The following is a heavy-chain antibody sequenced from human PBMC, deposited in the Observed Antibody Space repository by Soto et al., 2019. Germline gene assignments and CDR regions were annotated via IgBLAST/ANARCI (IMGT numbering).Heavy chain of an antibody. J-gene: IGHJ6*03. V-gene: IGHV4-34*01. Sequence: SETLSLTCAVYGGSFSGYYWSWIRQPPGKRLEWIGEINHSGSTIYNPSLKSRVTISVDTSKNQFSLKLSSVIAADAAVYYCASLAEYSSSATYSYYYYMDVWGKGTTVTVSS. CDR3: ASLAEYSSSATYSYYYYMDV. CDR2: INHSGST. CDR1: GGSFSGYY. D-gene: IGHD6-6*01.